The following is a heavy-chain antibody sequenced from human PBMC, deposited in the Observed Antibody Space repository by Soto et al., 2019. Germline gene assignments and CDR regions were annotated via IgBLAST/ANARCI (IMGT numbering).Heavy chain of an antibody. CDR2: ISAYNGNT. CDR1: GYTFTSYG. J-gene: IGHJ6*02. CDR3: ARDSGMYSSGWYVAFDYYYYGMDV. V-gene: IGHV1-18*01. Sequence: ASVKVSCKASGYTFTSYGSSWVRQAPGQGLEWMGWISAYNGNTNYAQKLQGRVTMTTDTSTSTAYMELRSLRSDDTAVYYCARDSGMYSSGWYVAFDYYYYGMDVWGQGTTVTVS. D-gene: IGHD6-19*01.